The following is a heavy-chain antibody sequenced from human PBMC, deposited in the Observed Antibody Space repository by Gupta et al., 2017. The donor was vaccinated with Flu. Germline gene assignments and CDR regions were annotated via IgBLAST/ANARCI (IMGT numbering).Heavy chain of an antibody. J-gene: IGHJ3*02. CDR3: ARGLYCTSTSCYINNDAFDI. Sequence: GLGWVSAIGTVGDTFYPGSVKGRFTISRENAENSLYLQMNSLRAGDTAVYYCARGLYCTSTSCYINNDAFDIWGQGTMVTVSS. V-gene: IGHV3-13*01. CDR2: IGTVGDT. D-gene: IGHD2-2*02.